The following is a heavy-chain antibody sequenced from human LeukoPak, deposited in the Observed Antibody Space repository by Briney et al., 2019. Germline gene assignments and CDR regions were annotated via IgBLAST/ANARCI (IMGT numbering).Heavy chain of an antibody. CDR1: GYTFTSYY. D-gene: IGHD6-19*01. CDR3: ARVISDSSGWYGPTDY. V-gene: IGHV1-46*01. J-gene: IGHJ4*02. Sequence: ASVKVSCKASGYTFTSYYMHWVRQAPGQGLEWMGIINPSGGSTSYAQKFQGRVTMTRDTSTSTVYMELSSLRSEDTAVYYCARVISDSSGWYGPTDYWDQGTLVTVSS. CDR2: INPSGGST.